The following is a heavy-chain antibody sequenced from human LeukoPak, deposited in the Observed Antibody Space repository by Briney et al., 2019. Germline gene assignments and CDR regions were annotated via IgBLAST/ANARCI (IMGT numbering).Heavy chain of an antibody. D-gene: IGHD2-2*01. CDR1: GGTFSSYA. J-gene: IGHJ5*02. CDR2: IIPIFDTT. CDR3: TRAVGYCSSTSCPGGFDP. V-gene: IGHV1-69*13. Sequence: ASVKVSCKASGGTFSSYAISWVRQAPGQGLEWMGGIIPIFDTTNYAQEFQGRVTITADESTSTAYMELSSLRSEDTAVYYCTRAVGYCSSTSCPGGFDPWGQGTLVTVSS.